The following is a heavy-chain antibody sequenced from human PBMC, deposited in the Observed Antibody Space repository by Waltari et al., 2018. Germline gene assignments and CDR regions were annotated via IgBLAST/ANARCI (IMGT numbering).Heavy chain of an antibody. J-gene: IGHJ4*02. V-gene: IGHV3-15*01. Sequence: EVQLVESGGGLVKPGGSLRLSCAASGFTFSNAWMSWVRQAPGKGLEWVGRIKSKTDGRTTYDAAPVKGRFTISRDYSKNTLYLQMNSLITEDTAVYYCTWDYGGNGGVDYWGQGTLVTVSS. CDR3: TWDYGGNGGVDY. D-gene: IGHD2-15*01. CDR2: IKSKTDGRTT. CDR1: GFTFSNAW.